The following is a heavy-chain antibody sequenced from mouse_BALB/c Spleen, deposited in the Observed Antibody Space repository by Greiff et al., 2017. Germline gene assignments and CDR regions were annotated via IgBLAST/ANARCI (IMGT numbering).Heavy chain of an antibody. CDR2: ISSGSSTI. V-gene: IGHV5-17*02. D-gene: IGHD2-14*01. Sequence: VQLKESGGGLVQPGGSRKLSCAASGFTFSSFGMHWVRQAPEKGLEWVAYISSGSSTIYYADTVKGRFTISRDNPKNTLFLQMTSLRSEDTAMYYCAREGDYRPAWFAYWGQGTLVTVSA. CDR1: GFTFSSFG. J-gene: IGHJ3*01. CDR3: AREGDYRPAWFAY.